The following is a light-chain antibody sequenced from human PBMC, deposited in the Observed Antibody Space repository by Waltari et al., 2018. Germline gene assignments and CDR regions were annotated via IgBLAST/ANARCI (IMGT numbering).Light chain of an antibody. CDR1: SSDVGSYNL. J-gene: IGLJ2*01. CDR2: EVS. Sequence: QSALTQPASVSGSPGQSITIPCTGTSSDVGSYNLVSWYQQHPGKAPKLMTYEVSRRPSGVSTRFSVSKSGNTASLTISGLQAEDGSDYYCCSYAGSNTPMVFGGGTKLTVL. CDR3: CSYAGSNTPMV. V-gene: IGLV2-23*02.